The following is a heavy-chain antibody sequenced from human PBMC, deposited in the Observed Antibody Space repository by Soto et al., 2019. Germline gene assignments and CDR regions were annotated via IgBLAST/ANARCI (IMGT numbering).Heavy chain of an antibody. CDR1: GFTFSSYA. CDR2: ISGSGGST. D-gene: IGHD1-7*01. J-gene: IGHJ4*02. Sequence: GESLKISCAASGFTFSSYAMSWVRQAPGKGLEWVSAISGSGGSTYYADSVKGRFTISRDNSKNTLYLQMNSLRAEDTAVYYCAKDGVGITGTIDYWGQGPLVTVSS. CDR3: AKDGVGITGTIDY. V-gene: IGHV3-23*01.